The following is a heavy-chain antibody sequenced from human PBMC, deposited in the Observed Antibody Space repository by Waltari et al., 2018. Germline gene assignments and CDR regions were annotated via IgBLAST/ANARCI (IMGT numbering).Heavy chain of an antibody. CDR1: GGYSSNYS. D-gene: IGHD3-16*01. V-gene: IGHV4-4*07. CDR2: TYTSGST. CDR3: AREEIEKWGTWFDP. Sequence: QVQLQESGPGLVTPSETLSLTCTVSGGYSSNYSWSWLRQPAGKGLEWIGRTYTSGSTAYNPSLKSRVTMSLDTSKNQFSLKMTSVTAADTAVYYCAREEIEKWGTWFDPWGQGILVTVSS. J-gene: IGHJ5*02.